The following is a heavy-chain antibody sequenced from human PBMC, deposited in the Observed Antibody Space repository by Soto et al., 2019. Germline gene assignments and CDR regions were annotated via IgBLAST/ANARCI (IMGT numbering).Heavy chain of an antibody. Sequence: ESGGGLVPPGGSLRLSCAASGFTFSSYAMNWVRQAPGKGLEWVSVISGSGGSTYYADSVKGRFTISRDNSKNTLYLQMNSLRAEDTAVYYCAKRTVGWYFDLWGRGTLVTVSS. CDR3: AKRTVGWYFDL. J-gene: IGHJ2*01. CDR1: GFTFSSYA. V-gene: IGHV3-23*01. CDR2: ISGSGGST. D-gene: IGHD4-17*01.